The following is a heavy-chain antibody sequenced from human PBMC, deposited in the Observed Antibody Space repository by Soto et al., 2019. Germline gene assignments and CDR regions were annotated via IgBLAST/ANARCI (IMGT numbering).Heavy chain of an antibody. J-gene: IGHJ4*02. D-gene: IGHD6-19*01. V-gene: IGHV4-34*01. CDR3: ARIGSGWYRLFDY. Sequence: PSETLSLTCAVYGGSFSGYYWSWIRQPPGKWLEWIGEIDHSGSTNYNPSLKSRLTISVDTSENQFSLKLSSVTAADTAVYYCARIGSGWYRLFDYWGQGXLVTVYS. CDR1: GGSFSGYY. CDR2: IDHSGST.